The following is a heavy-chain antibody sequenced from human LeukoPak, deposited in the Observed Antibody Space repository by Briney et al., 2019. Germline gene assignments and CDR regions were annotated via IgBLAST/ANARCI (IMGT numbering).Heavy chain of an antibody. CDR3: AKGGDGYNYYFDY. Sequence: GGSLRLSCTASGFTFSDYAMSWVRQAPGKGLEWVSGISGSGGSIRYADSVKGRFIISRDNSKNTLYLQMNSLRAEDTSVYYCAKGGDGYNYYFDYWGQETLVTVSS. J-gene: IGHJ4*02. CDR1: GFTFSDYA. D-gene: IGHD5-24*01. CDR2: ISGSGGSI. V-gene: IGHV3-23*01.